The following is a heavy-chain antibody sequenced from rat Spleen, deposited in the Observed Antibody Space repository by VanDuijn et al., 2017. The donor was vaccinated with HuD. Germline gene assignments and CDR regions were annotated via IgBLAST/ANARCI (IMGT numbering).Heavy chain of an antibody. J-gene: IGHJ1*01. Sequence: EVQLVESDGGLVQPGRSLKLSCAASGFTFSDYYMAWVRQAPTKGLEWVATIRYDGSSTYYRDSVKGRFTISRDNAKSTLYLQMDSLRSEDTATDYCARPGTDPYWYFDFWGPGTMVTVSS. D-gene: IGHD1-11*01. V-gene: IGHV5-29*01. CDR1: GFTFSDYY. CDR2: IRYDGSST. CDR3: ARPGTDPYWYFDF.